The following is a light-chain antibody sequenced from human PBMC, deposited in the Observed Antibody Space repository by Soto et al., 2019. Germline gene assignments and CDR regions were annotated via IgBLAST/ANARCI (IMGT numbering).Light chain of an antibody. V-gene: IGKV3-11*01. CDR2: DAY. CDR1: QSFRGL. CDR3: QQRHMWPIT. Sequence: MAMTQSPSTLSVSPGERATLSCRASQSFRGLLAWYQQKPGQAPRLLIYDAYNRATGIPPRFSGSGSGTDFTLTISSLEPEDSAVYYCQQRHMWPITFGQGTRLEI. J-gene: IGKJ5*01.